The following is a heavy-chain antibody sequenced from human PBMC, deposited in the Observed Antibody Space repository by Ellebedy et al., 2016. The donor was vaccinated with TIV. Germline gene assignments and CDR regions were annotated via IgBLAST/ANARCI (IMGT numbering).Heavy chain of an antibody. J-gene: IGHJ3*02. CDR1: GYTFTSYG. CDR2: ISAYNGNT. Sequence: ASVKVSCKASGYTFTSYGISWVRQAPGQGLEWMGWISAYNGNTNYAQKLQGRVTMTTDTSTSTAYMELRSLRSGDTAVYYCARVPPLNDAFDIWGQGTMVTVSS. V-gene: IGHV1-18*01. CDR3: ARVPPLNDAFDI.